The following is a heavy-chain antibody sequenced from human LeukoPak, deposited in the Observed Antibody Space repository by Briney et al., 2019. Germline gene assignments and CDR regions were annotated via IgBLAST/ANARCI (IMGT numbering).Heavy chain of an antibody. CDR1: GFAFSSYA. V-gene: IGHV3-23*01. CDR2: ISGSGGST. J-gene: IGHJ4*02. D-gene: IGHD4-23*01. CDR3: ATSGVGGPSSNYFDY. Sequence: PGGSLRLSCAASGFAFSSYAMSWVREAPGKGLEWVSAISGSGGSTYYADSVKGRFTISRDNSKNTLYLQMNRLRAEDTAVYYCATSGVGGPSSNYFDYWGQGTLVTLSS.